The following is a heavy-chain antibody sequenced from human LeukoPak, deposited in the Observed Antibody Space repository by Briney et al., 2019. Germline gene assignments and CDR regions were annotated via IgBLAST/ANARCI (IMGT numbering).Heavy chain of an antibody. CDR3: AKDRLATSDDY. V-gene: IGHV3-53*01. CDR1: GFTVSSNY. D-gene: IGHD1-26*01. CDR2: IYSGGST. J-gene: IGHJ4*02. Sequence: GGSLRLSCAASGFTVSSNYMSWVRQAPGKGLEWVSVIYSGGSTYYADSVKGRFTISRDNSKNTLYLQMNSLRAEDTAVYYCAKDRLATSDDYWGQGTLVTVSS.